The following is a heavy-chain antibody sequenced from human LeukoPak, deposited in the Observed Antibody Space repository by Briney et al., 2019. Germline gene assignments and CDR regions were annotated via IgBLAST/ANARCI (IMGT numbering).Heavy chain of an antibody. CDR2: IYYSGST. V-gene: IGHV4-39*01. Sequence: SDTLSLTCTVCCGSISSRIYYGRWIRQPPGEGLERIWSIYYSGSTCYNPSLKSRVTISVDTSKNQFSLKLSSVTAADTAVYYCARKITMVRGVIYYGMDVWGQGTTVTVSS. D-gene: IGHD3-10*01. J-gene: IGHJ6*02. CDR1: CGSISSRIYY. CDR3: ARKITMVRGVIYYGMDV.